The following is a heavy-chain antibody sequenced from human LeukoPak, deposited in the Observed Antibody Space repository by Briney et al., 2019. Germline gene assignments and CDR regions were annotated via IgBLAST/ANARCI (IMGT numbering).Heavy chain of an antibody. J-gene: IGHJ4*02. CDR1: GFTFSSYG. CDR2: ISASGGST. CDR3: AKRGGMYPAHYFDY. D-gene: IGHD6-13*01. Sequence: GGSLRLSWAASGFTFSSYGMSWVRQAPGKGLECVSSISASGGSTYYTDSVKGRFTIARDNSKNTLYLQMTSLRAEDTAVYYCAKRGGMYPAHYFDYWGQGPLVTVSS. V-gene: IGHV3-23*01.